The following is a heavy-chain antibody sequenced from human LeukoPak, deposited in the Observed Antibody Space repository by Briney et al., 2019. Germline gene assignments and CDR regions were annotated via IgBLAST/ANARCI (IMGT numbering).Heavy chain of an antibody. CDR1: GFTFSSYS. CDR2: ISYDGSNK. D-gene: IGHD3-3*01. CDR3: ARVWSGSYYFDY. Sequence: GGSLRLSCAASGFTFSSYSMNWVRQAPGKGLEWVAVISYDGSNKYYADSVKGRFTISRDNSKNTLYLQMNSLRAEDTAVYYCARVWSGSYYFDYWGQGTLVTVSS. V-gene: IGHV3-30*03. J-gene: IGHJ4*02.